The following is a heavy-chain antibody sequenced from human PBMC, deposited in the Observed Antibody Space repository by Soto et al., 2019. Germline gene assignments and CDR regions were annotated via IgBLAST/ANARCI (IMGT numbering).Heavy chain of an antibody. CDR2: ISSHGDST. J-gene: IGHJ4*02. V-gene: IGHV3-23*01. CDR3: AKEKSGSYFSSYFDS. D-gene: IGHD1-26*01. CDR1: RFTFSAYA. Sequence: GGSLRLSCAASRFTFSAYAMSWVRQAPGKGLGWVSAISSHGDSTYYADSVKGRFTISRDNFKNTLYLQMNNLRADDTAVYYCAKEKSGSYFSSYFDSWGQGTLVTVSS.